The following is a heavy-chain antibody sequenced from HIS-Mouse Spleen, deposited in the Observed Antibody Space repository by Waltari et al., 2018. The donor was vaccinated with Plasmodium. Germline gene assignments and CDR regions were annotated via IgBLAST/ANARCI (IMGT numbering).Heavy chain of an antibody. CDR3: ASSWYWYFDL. J-gene: IGHJ2*01. D-gene: IGHD6-13*01. Sequence: EVQLVESGGGLVQPGGSLRRSCAASGFTFGSYWSSWVRQVPGKGLEWVANIKQDGSEKYYVDSGKGRFTISRDNAKNSLYLQMNSLRAEDTAVYYCASSWYWYFDLWGRGTLVTVSS. CDR1: GFTFGSYW. V-gene: IGHV3-7*01. CDR2: IKQDGSEK.